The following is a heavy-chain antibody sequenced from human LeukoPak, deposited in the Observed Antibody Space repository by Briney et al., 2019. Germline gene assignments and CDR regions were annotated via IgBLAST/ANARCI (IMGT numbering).Heavy chain of an antibody. Sequence: SETLSLTCTVSSGSISTSNYYWSWIRQPPGKGLEWIGYIYYSGTTNYNPSLKSRVTISLDTSKNQFSLKLSSVTAADTALYYCASTQSGSYLKFDSWGQGTLVTVSS. CDR2: IYYSGTT. J-gene: IGHJ4*02. D-gene: IGHD1-26*01. V-gene: IGHV4-61*01. CDR3: ASTQSGSYLKFDS. CDR1: SGSISTSNYY.